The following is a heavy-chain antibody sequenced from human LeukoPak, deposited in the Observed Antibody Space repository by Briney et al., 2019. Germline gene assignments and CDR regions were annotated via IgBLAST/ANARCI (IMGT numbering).Heavy chain of an antibody. V-gene: IGHV1-58*02. CDR2: IVVGSGNT. CDR3: ARDHDGYSYYYYYMDV. Sequence: GASVKVSCKASGFTFTSSAMQWVRQARGQRLEWIGWIVVGSGNTNYAQKFQERVTITRDMSTSTAYMELSSLRSEDTAVYYCARDHDGYSYYYYYMDVWGKGTTVTVSS. J-gene: IGHJ6*03. CDR1: GFTFTSSA. D-gene: IGHD5-24*01.